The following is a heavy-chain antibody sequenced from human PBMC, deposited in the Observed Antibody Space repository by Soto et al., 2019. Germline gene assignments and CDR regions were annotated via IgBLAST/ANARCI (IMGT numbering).Heavy chain of an antibody. V-gene: IGHV1-2*02. CDR1: GYTFNRYY. J-gene: IGHJ4*02. Sequence: ASVKVSCKASGYTFNRYYMHWVRQAPGPGLEWMGWISPHTGGTTYAQKFQGRVSLTWDTSLNTAYMELSSLMSEDTAVYYCARPPGYISDWYYFDLWGQGTQVTVSS. CDR2: ISPHTGGT. CDR3: ARPPGYISDWYYFDL. D-gene: IGHD3-9*01.